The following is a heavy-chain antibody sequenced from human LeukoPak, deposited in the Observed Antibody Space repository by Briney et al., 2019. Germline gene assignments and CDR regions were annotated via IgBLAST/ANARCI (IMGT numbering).Heavy chain of an antibody. D-gene: IGHD4-17*01. J-gene: IGHJ4*02. CDR3: ARENGEVFDY. Sequence: SETLSLTCAVYGGSFSGYYWSWVRQPPGKGLEWIGEINHSGSTNYNPSLKSRVTISVDTSKNQFSLKLSSVTAADTAVYYCARENGEVFDYWGQGTLVTVSS. CDR1: GGSFSGYY. CDR2: INHSGST. V-gene: IGHV4-34*01.